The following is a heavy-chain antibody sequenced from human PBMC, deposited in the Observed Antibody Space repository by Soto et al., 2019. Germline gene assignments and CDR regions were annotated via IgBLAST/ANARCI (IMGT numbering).Heavy chain of an antibody. CDR1: GYTFTSYA. D-gene: IGHD5-12*01. Sequence: ASVKVSCKASGYTFTSYAMHWVRQAPRQRLEWMGWINAGNGNTKYSQKFQGRVPITRDTSASTAYMEPSRLGTEKQGVFYCARDYDSYYFDYWGQGTLVPVSS. CDR3: ARDYDSYYFDY. J-gene: IGHJ4*02. V-gene: IGHV1-3*01. CDR2: INAGNGNT.